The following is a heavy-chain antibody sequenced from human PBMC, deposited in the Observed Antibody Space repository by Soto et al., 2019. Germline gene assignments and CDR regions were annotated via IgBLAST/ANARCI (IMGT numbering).Heavy chain of an antibody. CDR2: IYYSGST. CDR3: ARHSPESNPMAKGPFDY. D-gene: IGHD5-12*01. CDR1: GASINSGGQY. Sequence: SETLSLTCTVSGASINSGGQYWSWIRQHPGKGLEWIGDIYYSGSTYNNPSLRSRVVMSVDTSKNQFSLRLSSLTAADTAVYFCARHSPESNPMAKGPFDYWGQGTLVTVSS. V-gene: IGHV4-31*03. J-gene: IGHJ4*02.